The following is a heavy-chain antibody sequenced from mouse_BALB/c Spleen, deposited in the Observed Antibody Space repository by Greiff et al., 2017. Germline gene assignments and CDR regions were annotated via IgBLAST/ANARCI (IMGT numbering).Heavy chain of an antibody. Sequence: DVQLVESGGGLVQPGGSRKLSCAASGFTFSDYGMAWVRQAPGKGPEWVAFISNLAYSIYYADTVTGRFTISRENAKNTLYLEMSSLRSEDTAMYYCAREGFAYWGQGTLVTVSA. J-gene: IGHJ3*01. CDR2: ISNLAYSI. CDR3: AREGFAY. CDR1: GFTFSDYG. V-gene: IGHV5-15*02.